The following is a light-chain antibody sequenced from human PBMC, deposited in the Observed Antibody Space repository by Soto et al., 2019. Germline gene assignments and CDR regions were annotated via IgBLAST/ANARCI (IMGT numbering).Light chain of an antibody. Sequence: DIQMTQSPSTLSASVGDRVTITCRASQSISSWLAWYQQKSGKAPKLLIYKASSLESGVPSRFSGSGSGTEFTLTISSLQPDDFATYYCQEYNTYPWTFGQGTTVEIK. CDR1: QSISSW. CDR2: KAS. V-gene: IGKV1-5*03. J-gene: IGKJ1*01. CDR3: QEYNTYPWT.